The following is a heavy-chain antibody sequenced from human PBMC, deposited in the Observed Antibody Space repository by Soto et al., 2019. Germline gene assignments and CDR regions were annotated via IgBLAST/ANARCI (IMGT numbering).Heavy chain of an antibody. D-gene: IGHD1-26*01. V-gene: IGHV4-34*01. CDR3: AKGGTWPTKFDY. CDR1: GGSFSDY. Sequence: QVQLQQWGAGLLKPSETLSLTCTVSGGSFSDYWSWIRQPPGKGLGWIGEINHRGSTHYNPSLKSRVTISADTSKNQFSLNLSSVTAADTAVYYCAKGGTWPTKFDYWGQGTLVTASS. CDR2: INHRGST. J-gene: IGHJ4*02.